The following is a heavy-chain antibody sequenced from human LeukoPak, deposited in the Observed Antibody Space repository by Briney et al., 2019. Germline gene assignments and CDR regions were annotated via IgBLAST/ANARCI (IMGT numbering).Heavy chain of an antibody. J-gene: IGHJ4*02. CDR3: ARGNAAAGTGY. D-gene: IGHD6-13*01. CDR2: IYYSGST. CDR1: GGSISSSSYY. Sequence: PSETLSLTCTVSGGSISSSSYYWGWIRQPPGKGLEWIGSIYYSGSTYYNPSLKSRVTISVDTSKNQFSLKLSSVTAADTAVYYCARGNAAAGTGYWGQGTLVTVSS. V-gene: IGHV4-39*07.